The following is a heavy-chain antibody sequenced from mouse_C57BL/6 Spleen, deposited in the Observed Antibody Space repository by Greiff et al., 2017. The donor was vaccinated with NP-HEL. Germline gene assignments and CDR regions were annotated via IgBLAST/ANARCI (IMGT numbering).Heavy chain of an antibody. CDR3: ARGDYEEAMDY. J-gene: IGHJ4*01. V-gene: IGHV5-4*03. CDR2: ISDGGSYT. Sequence: EVMLVESGGGLVKPGGSLKLSCAASGFTFSSYAMSWVLPTPEKRLEWVATISDGGSYTYYPDNVKGRFTISRDNAKDNLYLQMSHLKSEDTAMYYCARGDYEEAMDYWGQGTSVTVSS. D-gene: IGHD2-4*01. CDR1: GFTFSSYA.